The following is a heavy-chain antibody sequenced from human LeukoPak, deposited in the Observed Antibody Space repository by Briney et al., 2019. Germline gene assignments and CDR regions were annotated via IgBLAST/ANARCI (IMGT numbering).Heavy chain of an antibody. CDR2: ISSSGSTI. CDR1: GFTFSDYY. CDR3: AREGRYDFWSGYSPAAFDI. Sequence: GGSLRLSCAASGFTFSDYYMCWIRQAPGKGLEWVSYISSSGSTIYYADSVKGRFTISRDNAKNSLYLQMNSLRAEDTAVYYCAREGRYDFWSGYSPAAFDIWGQGTMVTVSS. V-gene: IGHV3-11*01. J-gene: IGHJ3*02. D-gene: IGHD3-3*01.